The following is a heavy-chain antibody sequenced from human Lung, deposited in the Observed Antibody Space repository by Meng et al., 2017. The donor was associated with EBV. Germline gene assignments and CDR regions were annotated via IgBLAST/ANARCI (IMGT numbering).Heavy chain of an antibody. CDR1: GFMFSSYA. CDR3: ARVVSYNAPLGY. Sequence: EVKLVESGGGLVQPGGSLRLSCAASGFMFSSYAMMLVRQAPGKGLEWVSRINSDGSSTEYTASVKGRFTISRDNAKNTLYLQMNSLRAEDTALYYCARVVSYNAPLGYWGQGTLVTVYS. V-gene: IGHV3-74*03. CDR2: INSDGSST. J-gene: IGHJ4*02. D-gene: IGHD1-1*01.